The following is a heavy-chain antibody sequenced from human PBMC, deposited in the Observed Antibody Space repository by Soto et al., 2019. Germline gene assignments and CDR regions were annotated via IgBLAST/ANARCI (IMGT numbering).Heavy chain of an antibody. J-gene: IGHJ3*01. CDR2: IYYNVDT. Sequence: QLQLQESCPGLVKPAETLSLKCAVSGGSVSMGNYFWGWIRQPPGKGREWIGNIYYNVDTYYSPSLKSRVTLSVETAQNQFSLRLTSVTDEDTAVYYCARRLIDTWPPGHAFAFWGQGTLVTVYS. CDR1: GGSVSMGNYF. D-gene: IGHD2-15*01. V-gene: IGHV4-39*01. CDR3: ARRLIDTWPPGHAFAF.